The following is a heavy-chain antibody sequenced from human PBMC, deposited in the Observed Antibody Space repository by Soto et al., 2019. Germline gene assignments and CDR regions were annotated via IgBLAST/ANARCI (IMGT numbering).Heavy chain of an antibody. CDR2: IIPILGIA. CDR3: ARDSDFWSGYYYYGSGSIGGYFDY. D-gene: IGHD3-10*01. V-gene: IGHV1-69*10. CDR1: GGTFSSYA. Sequence: ASVKVSCKASGGTFSSYAISWVRQAPGQGFEWMGGIIPILGIANYAQKFQGRVTITADKSTSTAYMELSSLRSEDTAVYYCARDSDFWSGYYYYGSGSIGGYFDYWGQGTLVTVSS. J-gene: IGHJ4*02.